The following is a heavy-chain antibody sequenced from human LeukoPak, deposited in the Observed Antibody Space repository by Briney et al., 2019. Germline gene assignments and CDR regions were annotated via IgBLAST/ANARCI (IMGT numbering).Heavy chain of an antibody. CDR2: IRYDGSNK. J-gene: IGHJ3*02. V-gene: IGHV3-33*01. CDR1: GFTFSRYG. Sequence: GGSLRPSCAASGFTFSRYGMHWVRQAPGKGLEWVAVIRYDGSNKYYAESVKGRFTISRDNSKNTLYLQMNSLRAKDTAVYYCARDPPMYYYDDPGSRDAFDIWGQGTMVTVSS. CDR3: ARDPPMYYYDDPGSRDAFDI. D-gene: IGHD3-22*01.